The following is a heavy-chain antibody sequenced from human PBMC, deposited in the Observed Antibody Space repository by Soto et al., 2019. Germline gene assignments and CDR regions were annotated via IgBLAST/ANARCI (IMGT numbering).Heavy chain of an antibody. J-gene: IGHJ6*02. CDR2: INSDGSNT. V-gene: IGHV3-74*01. Sequence: GGSLRLSCAASGFTFSSYWMHWVRQAPGKGLVWVSRINSDGSNTSYADSVKGRFTISRDNAKNTLYLQMNSLRAEDTAVYYCARARGSPYGMDVWGQGTTVTVSS. CDR3: ARARGSPYGMDV. CDR1: GFTFSSYW. D-gene: IGHD2-15*01.